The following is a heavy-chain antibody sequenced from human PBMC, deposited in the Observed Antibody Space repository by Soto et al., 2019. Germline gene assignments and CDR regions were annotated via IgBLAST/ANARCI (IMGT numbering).Heavy chain of an antibody. J-gene: IGHJ4*02. V-gene: IGHV3-23*01. CDR1: GFTFSSYA. CDR2: TRGSGGNT. D-gene: IGHD1-26*01. CDR3: VLSGSYYAEQFDY. Sequence: EGSLRLSCAASGFTFSSYAMSWVRQAPGKGLEWVSGTRGSGGNTYYADSVKGRFTTSRDNSRNTLSLQMNSLRVEDTAVYYCVLSGSYYAEQFDYRGQGPLFTVSP.